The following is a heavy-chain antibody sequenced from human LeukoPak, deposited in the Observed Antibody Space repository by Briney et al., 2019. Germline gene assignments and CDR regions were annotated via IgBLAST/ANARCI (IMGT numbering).Heavy chain of an antibody. Sequence: PGGSLRLSCAASGFTFSSYGMHRVRQAPGQGLEWVSGISGSAYSTFYADSVKGRFTISRDNSKNTLYLQMNRLRAEDTALYYCAKSDGGAVSGTQWDYWGQGTLVTVSS. CDR1: GFTFSSYG. CDR2: ISGSAYST. J-gene: IGHJ4*02. CDR3: AKSDGGAVSGTQWDY. D-gene: IGHD6-19*01. V-gene: IGHV3-23*01.